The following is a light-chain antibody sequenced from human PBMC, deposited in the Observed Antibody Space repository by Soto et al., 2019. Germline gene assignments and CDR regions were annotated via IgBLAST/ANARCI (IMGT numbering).Light chain of an antibody. J-gene: IGKJ1*01. Sequence: DIQMTQSPSSLSASVGDRVTITCRASQSISTWLAWYQQKSGKAPKLLIYEASSLGSGVPSRFSGSGSGTEFTLTISSLQPDDFATYYCKQYNSYAETCGQGSRWIS. CDR3: KQYNSYAET. V-gene: IGKV1-5*03. CDR1: QSISTW. CDR2: EAS.